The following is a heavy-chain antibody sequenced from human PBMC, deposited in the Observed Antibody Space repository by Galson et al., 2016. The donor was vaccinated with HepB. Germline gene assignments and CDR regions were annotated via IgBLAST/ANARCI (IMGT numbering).Heavy chain of an antibody. CDR2: INPTGDTT. V-gene: IGHV1-46*01. CDR3: TSGGVVAGNGGLS. CDR1: GYTFGNYY. D-gene: IGHD6-19*01. J-gene: IGHJ5*02. Sequence: SVKVSCKASGYTFGNYYIHWVRQVPGQGLEWLGLINPTGDTTTYGQSFQDRITITRDTSTSTVYMAMSDLRPEDTAIYYCTSGGVVAGNGGLSWGQGTLVTVSS.